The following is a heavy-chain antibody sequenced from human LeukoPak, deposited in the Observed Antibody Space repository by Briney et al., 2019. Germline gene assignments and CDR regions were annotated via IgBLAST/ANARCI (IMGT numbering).Heavy chain of an antibody. D-gene: IGHD3-22*01. CDR3: ARARSVYYYDSRGYYYFDY. V-gene: IGHV1-18*01. CDR1: GYTFTNYG. Sequence: ASVKVSCTPSGYTFTNYGISWVRQAPGQGLEWMGWISAYNGNTNYAQKLQGRVTMTTDTSTSTAYMELRRLRLDHTAVYYCARARSVYYYDSRGYYYFDYWGQGTLVTVSS. CDR2: ISAYNGNT. J-gene: IGHJ4*02.